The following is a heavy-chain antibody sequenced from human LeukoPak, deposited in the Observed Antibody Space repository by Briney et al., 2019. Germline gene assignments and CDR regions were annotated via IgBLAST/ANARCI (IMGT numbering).Heavy chain of an antibody. V-gene: IGHV1-18*01. CDR1: GYTFTTYG. Sequence: ASVKVSCKASGYTFTTYGISWVRQAPGQGLEWMGWSSPYNGNTNYAQKLQGRVTMTTDTSTSTAYMELRSLRSDDTAVYYCARGYGPSSYVARGFDYWGQGTLVTVSS. D-gene: IGHD5-18*01. CDR2: SSPYNGNT. CDR3: ARGYGPSSYVARGFDY. J-gene: IGHJ4*02.